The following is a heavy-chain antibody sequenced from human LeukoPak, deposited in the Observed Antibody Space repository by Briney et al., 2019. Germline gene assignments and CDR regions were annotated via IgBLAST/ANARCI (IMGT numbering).Heavy chain of an antibody. CDR1: GYTFTSFD. Sequence: ASVKVSCKASGYTFTSFDIHWVRQATGQGLEWMGWTNPNSGNTGYAQKFQGRLTMTRSTSISTAYMEMSSLRSEDTAVYYCARAPFPPGDNYWGQGTLVTVSS. CDR3: ARAPFPPGDNY. CDR2: TNPNSGNT. V-gene: IGHV1-8*01. D-gene: IGHD2/OR15-2a*01. J-gene: IGHJ4*02.